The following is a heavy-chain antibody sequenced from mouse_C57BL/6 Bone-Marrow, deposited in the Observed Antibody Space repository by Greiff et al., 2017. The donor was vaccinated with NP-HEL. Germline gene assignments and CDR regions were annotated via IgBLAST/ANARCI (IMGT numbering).Heavy chain of an antibody. J-gene: IGHJ2*01. Sequence: QVQLQQPGAELVKPGASVKRSCKASGSTFTRYWITWVRQRPGQGLVWIGDIYPGSGSTNYNEKFKSKATLTVDTSSSTAYMQLSSLTSEDSAVYYCARYCGYYGYFDYWGQGTTLTVSS. CDR3: ARYCGYYGYFDY. D-gene: IGHD2-3*01. CDR2: IYPGSGST. CDR1: GSTFTRYW. V-gene: IGHV1-55*01.